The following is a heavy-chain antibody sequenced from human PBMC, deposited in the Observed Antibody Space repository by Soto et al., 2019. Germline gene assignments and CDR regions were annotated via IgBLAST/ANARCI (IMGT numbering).Heavy chain of an antibody. CDR1: GFTFSSYS. J-gene: IGHJ5*02. D-gene: IGHD1-20*01. Sequence: GGSLRLSCAASGFTFSSYSMNWVRQAPGKGLEWVSSISSSSSYIYYADSVKGRFTISRDNAKNSLYLQMNSLRAEDTAVYYCARDQHVYSVDWFDPWGQGTLVTVSS. V-gene: IGHV3-21*01. CDR2: ISSSSSYI. CDR3: ARDQHVYSVDWFDP.